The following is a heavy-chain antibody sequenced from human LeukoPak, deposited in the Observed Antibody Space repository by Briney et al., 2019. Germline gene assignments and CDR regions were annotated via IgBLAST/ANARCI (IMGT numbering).Heavy chain of an antibody. V-gene: IGHV3-72*01. Sequence: GGSLRLSCAASGFTFSDHYMDWVRQAPGKGLEWVSSTRNKPKGYTTEYAASVRGRFTISRDDSKNSLYLQMSSLKTEDTAVYYCTRGATEATRYYYGLDVWGQGTTVTVSS. CDR3: TRGATEATRYYYGLDV. D-gene: IGHD5-12*01. J-gene: IGHJ6*02. CDR1: GFTFSDHY. CDR2: TRNKPKGYTT.